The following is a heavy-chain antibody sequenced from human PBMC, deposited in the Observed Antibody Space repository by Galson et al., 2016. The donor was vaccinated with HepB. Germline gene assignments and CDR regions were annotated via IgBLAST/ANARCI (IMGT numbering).Heavy chain of an antibody. V-gene: IGHV3-74*01. CDR1: GFAFSSYW. J-gene: IGHJ4*02. Sequence: SLRLSCAAPGFAFSSYWMHWVRQVPGKGLVWVSRLNTDGRTTNYADSVKGRFTVSRDNAKNTLYLQMNSLRVEDTAVYYCARVVGRGVYDGRFDYWGQGILVTVSS. CDR2: LNTDGRTT. D-gene: IGHD5/OR15-5a*01. CDR3: ARVVGRGVYDGRFDY.